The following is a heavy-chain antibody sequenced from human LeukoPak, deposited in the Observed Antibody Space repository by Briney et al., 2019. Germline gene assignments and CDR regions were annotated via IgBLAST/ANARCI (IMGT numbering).Heavy chain of an antibody. CDR2: MNPNSGNT. V-gene: IGHV1-8*01. CDR3: ARVNCSSTSCRSKFLDY. Sequence: ASMKVSCKASGYTFTNYDINWVRQATGQGLEWMGWMNPNSGNTGCAQKFQGRVTMTRNTSISTAYMELSSLRSEDTAVYYCARVNCSSTSCRSKFLDYWGQGTLVTVSS. CDR1: GYTFTNYD. D-gene: IGHD2-2*01. J-gene: IGHJ4*02.